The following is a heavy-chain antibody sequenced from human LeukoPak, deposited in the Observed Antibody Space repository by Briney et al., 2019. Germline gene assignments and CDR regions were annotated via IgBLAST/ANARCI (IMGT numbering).Heavy chain of an antibody. CDR1: GFGFDSYV. CDR2: INPRSTTL. J-gene: IGHJ3*02. CDR3: ARVGRSMAAAGFGAFDI. D-gene: IGHD6-13*01. Sequence: GGSLRLSCAASGFGFDSYVMNWVRQAPGKGLEWISCINPRSTTLYYADSVKGRFTISRDNAKNSLYLQMNSLRAEDTAVYYCARVGRSMAAAGFGAFDIWGQGTRVIVSS. V-gene: IGHV3-48*01.